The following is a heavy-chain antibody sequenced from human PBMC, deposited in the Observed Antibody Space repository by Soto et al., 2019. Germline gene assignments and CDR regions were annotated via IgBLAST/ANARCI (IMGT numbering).Heavy chain of an antibody. D-gene: IGHD2-15*01. Sequence: EVQLVQSGAEVKKPGESLRISCKGSGYRFTSSWISWVRQMPGKGLEWMGNIDPSDSYTNNSPSFQGHVTISIDKSISTAYLQWSSLKTSDTAIYYCARHGDSDYFDYWGQGTLVTVSS. CDR3: ARHGDSDYFDY. V-gene: IGHV5-10-1*01. CDR2: IDPSDSYT. CDR1: GYRFTSSW. J-gene: IGHJ4*02.